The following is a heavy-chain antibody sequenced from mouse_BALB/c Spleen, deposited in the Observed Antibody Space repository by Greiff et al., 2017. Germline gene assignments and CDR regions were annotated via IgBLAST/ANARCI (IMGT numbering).Heavy chain of an antibody. CDR3: ARKSYGSSSWFAY. Sequence: VKLQQSGPGLVQPSQSLSITCTASGFSLTSYGVHWVRQSPGKGLEWLGVIWSGGSTDYNAAFISRLSISKDNSKSQVFFKMNSLQANDTAIDYCARKSYGSSSWFAYWGQGTLVTVSA. V-gene: IGHV2-2*02. D-gene: IGHD1-1*01. CDR1: GFSLTSYG. CDR2: IWSGGST. J-gene: IGHJ3*01.